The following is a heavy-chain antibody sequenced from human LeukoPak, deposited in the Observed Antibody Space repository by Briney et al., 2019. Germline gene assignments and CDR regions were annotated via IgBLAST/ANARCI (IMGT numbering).Heavy chain of an antibody. CDR3: ARYAPGVAAAGKSFDY. CDR2: IYYSGST. D-gene: IGHD6-13*01. V-gene: IGHV4-59*01. Sequence: SETLSLTCTVSGGSISSYYWSWIRQPPGKGLEWIGYIYYSGSTNYNPSLKSRVTISVDTSKNQFSLKLSSVTAADTAVYYCARYAPGVAAAGKSFDYWGQGTLVTVSS. CDR1: GGSISSYY. J-gene: IGHJ4*02.